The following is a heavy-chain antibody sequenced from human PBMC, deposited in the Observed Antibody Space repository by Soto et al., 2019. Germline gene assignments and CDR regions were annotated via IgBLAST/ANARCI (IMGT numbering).Heavy chain of an antibody. CDR2: MSPKTANT. Sequence: ASVKVSCKASGYTFTSYDINWVRQTAGQGLEWMGWMSPKTANTGYAQKFQGRVTMTRSTSISTAYMELSSLTSEDTAVYYCTGGPPNWGFDSWGQGSSVTVSS. CDR3: TGGPPNWGFDS. D-gene: IGHD7-27*01. CDR1: GYTFTSYD. J-gene: IGHJ5*01. V-gene: IGHV1-8*01.